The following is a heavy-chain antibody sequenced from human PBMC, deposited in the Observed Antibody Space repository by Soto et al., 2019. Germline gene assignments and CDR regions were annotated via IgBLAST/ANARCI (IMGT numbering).Heavy chain of an antibody. D-gene: IGHD1-26*01. CDR2: IVPMLGTP. J-gene: IGHJ6*02. Sequence: PVKVSCKASRGTLDNFILNWARQTPGRGLEWMGGIVPMLGTPTYAEKFKGRVTISATGSTSTMYMEVTSLRSEDTAIYYCARNGTYSSSLSQYSGMDVWGQGTTVTVSS. CDR1: RGTLDNFI. CDR3: ARNGTYSSSLSQYSGMDV. V-gene: IGHV1-69*13.